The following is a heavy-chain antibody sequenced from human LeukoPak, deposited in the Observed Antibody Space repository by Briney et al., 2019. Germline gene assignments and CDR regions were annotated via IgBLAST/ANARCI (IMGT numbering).Heavy chain of an antibody. D-gene: IGHD3-10*01. J-gene: IGHJ6*03. V-gene: IGHV3-30*02. CDR2: IQFDGSNE. CDR1: GFTFSSYG. CDR3: ARGPEYGSGSYLTYDYYYYMDV. Sequence: GGSLRLSCAASGFTFSSYGMHWVRQAPGKGLEWVAYIQFDGSNEQYADSVKGRFTISRDNSKNTLYLQMNSLRAEDTAVYYCARGPEYGSGSYLTYDYYYYMDVWGKGTTVTVSS.